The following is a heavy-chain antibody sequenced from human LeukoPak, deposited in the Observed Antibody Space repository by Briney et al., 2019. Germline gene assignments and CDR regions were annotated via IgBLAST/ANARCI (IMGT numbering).Heavy chain of an antibody. D-gene: IGHD3-16*01. Sequence: GASVKVSCKASGYTFTTYEIIWVRQAPGQGLEWMGWINTRNGNANYAHQLQGRVTMTTDTSTSTSYMELASLRFDDTAIYYCARNHLGLCLWGQGTLVTVSS. V-gene: IGHV1-18*01. CDR2: INTRNGNA. J-gene: IGHJ4*02. CDR3: ARNHLGLCL. CDR1: GYTFTTYE.